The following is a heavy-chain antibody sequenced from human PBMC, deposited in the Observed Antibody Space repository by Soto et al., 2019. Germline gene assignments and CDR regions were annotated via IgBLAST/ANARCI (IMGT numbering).Heavy chain of an antibody. Sequence: QVQLQESGPGLEKPSPTLSLTCTVSGGSISSGGYYWSWIRQHPGKGLEWIGYIYYSGSTYYNPSLKSRVTISVDTSKNQCSLKLSSVTAADTAVYYCARSSTSANYFDYWGQGTLVTVSS. CDR1: GGSISSGGYY. V-gene: IGHV4-31*03. J-gene: IGHJ4*02. CDR3: ARSSTSANYFDY. CDR2: IYYSGST. D-gene: IGHD2-2*01.